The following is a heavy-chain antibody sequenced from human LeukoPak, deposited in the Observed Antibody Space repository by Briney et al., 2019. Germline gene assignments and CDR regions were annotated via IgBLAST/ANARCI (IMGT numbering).Heavy chain of an antibody. CDR2: LSSDNIYT. CDR3: ARYDAGYYGMDV. V-gene: IGHV3-11*03. CDR1: GFTFSDYS. D-gene: IGHD1-1*01. Sequence: KPGGSLRLSCAVSGFTFSDYSMSWIRQAPGKGLEWVSYLSSDNIYTNYADFVKGRFTISRDNAKDSLFLQMNSLRAEDTAVYYCARYDAGYYGMDVWGQGTKVTVSS. J-gene: IGHJ6*02.